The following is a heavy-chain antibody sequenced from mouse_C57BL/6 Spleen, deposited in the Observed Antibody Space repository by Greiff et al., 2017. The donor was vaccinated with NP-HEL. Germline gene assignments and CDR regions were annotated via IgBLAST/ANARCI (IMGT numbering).Heavy chain of an antibody. Sequence: EVKLLESGPGLVKPSQSLSLTCSVTGYSITSGYYWNWIRQFPGNKLEWMGYISYDGSNNYNPSLKNRISITRDTSKNQFFLKLNSVTTEDTATYYCARWAGYAMDYWGQGTSVTVSS. V-gene: IGHV3-6*01. J-gene: IGHJ4*01. CDR3: ARWAGYAMDY. CDR1: GYSITSGYY. CDR2: ISYDGSN. D-gene: IGHD3-3*01.